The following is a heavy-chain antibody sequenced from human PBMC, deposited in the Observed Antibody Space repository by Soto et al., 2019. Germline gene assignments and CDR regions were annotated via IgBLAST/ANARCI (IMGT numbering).Heavy chain of an antibody. CDR3: ASALAYCGGDCYSGAFDI. J-gene: IGHJ3*02. CDR1: GYTFTSYG. V-gene: IGHV1-18*01. Sequence: QVQLVQSGAEVKKPGASVKVSCKASGYTFTSYGISWVRQAPGQGLEWMGWISAYNGNTNYAQKLQGRVTMTTGTXTXTXXMELRSLRSDDTAVYYCASALAYCGGDCYSGAFDIWGQGTMVTVSS. D-gene: IGHD2-21*02. CDR2: ISAYNGNT.